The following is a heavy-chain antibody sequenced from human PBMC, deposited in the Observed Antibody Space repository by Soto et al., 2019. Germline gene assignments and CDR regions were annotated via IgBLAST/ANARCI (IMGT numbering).Heavy chain of an antibody. D-gene: IGHD4-17*01. CDR1: GGTFSSYA. J-gene: IGHJ6*02. V-gene: IGHV1-69*13. Sequence: SVKVSCKASGGTFSSYAISWVRQAPGQGLEWMGGIIPIFGTANYAQKFQGRVTITADESTSTAYMELSSLRSEDTAVYYCARDSDYGDYYYYGMDVWGQGTTVTVSS. CDR3: ARDSDYGDYYYYGMDV. CDR2: IIPIFGTA.